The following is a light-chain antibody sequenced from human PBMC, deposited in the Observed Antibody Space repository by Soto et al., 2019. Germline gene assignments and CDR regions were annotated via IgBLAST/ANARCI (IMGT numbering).Light chain of an antibody. CDR2: EVS. V-gene: IGLV2-8*02. CDR1: SSDVGTFNY. CDR3: SSYAGSNNYV. J-gene: IGLJ1*01. Sequence: QSALTQPPSASRSPGQSVTISCTGASSDVGTFNYVSWFQQRPGKAPKLLIYEVSERPSGVPDRFSGSKSGNTASLTVSGLQAEDEADYYCSSYAGSNNYVFGTGTKVTVL.